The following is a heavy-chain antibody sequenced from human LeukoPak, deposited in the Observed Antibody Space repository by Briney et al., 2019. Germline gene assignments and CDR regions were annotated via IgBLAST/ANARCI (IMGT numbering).Heavy chain of an antibody. D-gene: IGHD2-8*01. CDR1: GGSFTNYY. Sequence: PSETLSLTCAVYGGSFTNYYWSWIRLPPGKGLEWIGEINHSGSAKYNPSLKSRVTISIDTSKNQLSLKLSSVTAADTAVYYCARGRHGPLNWFDPWGQGILVTVSS. CDR2: INHSGSA. CDR3: ARGRHGPLNWFDP. V-gene: IGHV4-34*01. J-gene: IGHJ5*02.